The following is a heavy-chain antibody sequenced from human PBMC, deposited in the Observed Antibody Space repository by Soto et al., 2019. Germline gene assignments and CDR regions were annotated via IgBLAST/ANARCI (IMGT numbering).Heavy chain of an antibody. Sequence: SETLSLTCTVSGVSITGYYWGWIRQPPGKGLEWIGYIFYTGGAIYNPSLRSRVSMSVDTDKSQFSLRLSSVTAADTAVYYCARDHAGDYGYWGQGTLVTVSS. CDR3: ARDHAGDYGY. CDR1: GVSITGYY. J-gene: IGHJ4*02. CDR2: IFYTGGA. V-gene: IGHV4-59*01. D-gene: IGHD4-17*01.